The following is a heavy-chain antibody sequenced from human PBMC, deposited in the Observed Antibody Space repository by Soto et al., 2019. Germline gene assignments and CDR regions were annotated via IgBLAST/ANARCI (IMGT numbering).Heavy chain of an antibody. CDR2: INSDGSRT. CDR3: ARDYDFWSGPTGIDP. V-gene: IGHV3-74*01. CDR1: GFTFTDYW. D-gene: IGHD3-3*01. J-gene: IGHJ5*02. Sequence: PGGSLRLSCAASGFTFTDYWTHWVRQAPGKGLVWVSRINSDGSRTSYADSVTGRFTISRDNAKNTLYLQMNSLRAEDTAVYYYARDYDFWSGPTGIDPWGQGTLVTVSS.